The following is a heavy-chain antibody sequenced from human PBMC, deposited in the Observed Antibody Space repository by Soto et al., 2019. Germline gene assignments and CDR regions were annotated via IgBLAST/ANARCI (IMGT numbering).Heavy chain of an antibody. D-gene: IGHD5-18*01. CDR1: GFTFSCYA. J-gene: IGHJ4*02. CDR3: AKKGGGIQLWVLDY. Sequence: EVQLLESGGGLVQPGGSLRLSCAASGFTFSCYAMSWVRQAPGKGLEWVPAISGSGGSTYYADSVKGRFNISRDNSKNTLYLQRNSLRAEDTAVYYGAKKGGGIQLWVLDYWGQGTLVTVSS. CDR2: ISGSGGST. V-gene: IGHV3-23*01.